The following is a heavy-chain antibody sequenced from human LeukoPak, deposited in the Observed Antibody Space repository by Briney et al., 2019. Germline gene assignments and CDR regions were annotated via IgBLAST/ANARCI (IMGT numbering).Heavy chain of an antibody. CDR1: GGSISSYY. J-gene: IGHJ4*02. Sequence: PSETLSLTCTVSGGSISSYYWSWIRQPAGKGLEWIGRIYTSGSTNYNPSLKSRVTISVDTSKNQFSLKLSSVTAADTAVYYCARRRGFGEHYYFDYWGQGTLVTVSS. CDR2: IYTSGST. V-gene: IGHV4-4*07. CDR3: ARRRGFGEHYYFDY. D-gene: IGHD3-10*01.